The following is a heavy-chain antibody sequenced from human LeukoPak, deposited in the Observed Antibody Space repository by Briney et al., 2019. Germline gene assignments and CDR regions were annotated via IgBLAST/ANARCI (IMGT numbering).Heavy chain of an antibody. Sequence: GGSLRLSCAASGFTFSSCAMSWVRQAPGKGLEWVSAISGSGGSTYYADSVKGRFTISRDNSKNTLYLQMNSLRAEDTAVYYCAKDTQVVPAATPDYWGQGTLVTVSS. J-gene: IGHJ4*02. D-gene: IGHD2-2*01. CDR2: ISGSGGST. CDR1: GFTFSSCA. V-gene: IGHV3-23*01. CDR3: AKDTQVVPAATPDY.